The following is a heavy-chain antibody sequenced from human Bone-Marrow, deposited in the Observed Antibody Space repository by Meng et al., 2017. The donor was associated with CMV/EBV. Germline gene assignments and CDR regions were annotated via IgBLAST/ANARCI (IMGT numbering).Heavy chain of an antibody. CDR3: ARDNDWGPDY. Sequence: ASVKVSCKASGYSFTDHYFHWVRQAPGQGLEWMGWIYPNSGGTHYAQKFHGRLTVTTDTFISTGYMELSSLGSDDTAVYYCARDNDWGPDYWGQGTQVTVSS. D-gene: IGHD3-9*01. V-gene: IGHV1-2*02. J-gene: IGHJ4*02. CDR2: IYPNSGGT. CDR1: GYSFTDHY.